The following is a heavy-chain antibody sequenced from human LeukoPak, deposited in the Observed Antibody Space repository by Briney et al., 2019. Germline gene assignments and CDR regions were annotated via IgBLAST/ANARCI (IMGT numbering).Heavy chain of an antibody. CDR3: ARDLNDYVWGSYRPHYFDY. J-gene: IGHJ4*02. V-gene: IGHV3-7*01. D-gene: IGHD3-16*02. CDR2: IKHDGSEK. CDR1: GFTFSSYW. Sequence: GGSLRLSCAASGFTFSSYWMSWVRQAPGKGLEWVANIKHDGSEKYYVDSVKGRFTISRDNAKNSLYLQMNSLRAEDTAVYYCARDLNDYVWGSYRPHYFDYWGQGTLVTVSS.